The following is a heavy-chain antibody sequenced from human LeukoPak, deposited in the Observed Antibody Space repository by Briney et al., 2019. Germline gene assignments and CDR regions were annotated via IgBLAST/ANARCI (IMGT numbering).Heavy chain of an antibody. V-gene: IGHV1-69*04. CDR2: IIPILGIA. Sequence: GASVKVSCKASGGTFSSYAISWVRQAPGQGLEWMGRIIPILGIANYAQKFQGRVTITADKSTSTAYMELSSLRSEDTAVYYCAREGYQNYYYYGMDVWGQGTTVTVSS. D-gene: IGHD2-15*01. CDR3: AREGYQNYYYYGMDV. J-gene: IGHJ6*02. CDR1: GGTFSSYA.